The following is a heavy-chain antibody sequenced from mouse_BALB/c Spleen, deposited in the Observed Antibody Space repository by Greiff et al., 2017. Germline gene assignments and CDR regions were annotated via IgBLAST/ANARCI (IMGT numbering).Heavy chain of an antibody. J-gene: IGHJ1*01. CDR1: GYTFTSYD. CDR2: IYPGDGST. Sequence: VQLQQSGAELAKPGASVKISCKASGYTFTSYDINWVKQRPGQGLEWIGWIYPGDGSTKYNEKFKGKATLTADKSSSTAYMQLSSLTSENSAVYFCARSHYYGSSYGYFDVWGAGTTVTVSS. V-gene: IGHV1S56*01. CDR3: ARSHYYGSSYGYFDV. D-gene: IGHD1-1*01.